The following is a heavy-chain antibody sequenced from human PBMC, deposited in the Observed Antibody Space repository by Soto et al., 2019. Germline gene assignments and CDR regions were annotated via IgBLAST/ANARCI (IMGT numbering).Heavy chain of an antibody. CDR1: GFTFSSYA. D-gene: IGHD6-19*01. CDR2: ISYDGSNK. J-gene: IGHJ4*02. V-gene: IGHV3-30-3*01. Sequence: QVQLVESGGGVVQPGRSLRLSCAASGFTFSSYAMHWVRQAPGKGLEWVAVISYDGSNKYYADSVKGRFTISRDNSKNTLYLQMNSLRAEDTAVYYCARDVDRVSGWYEGNFDYWGQGTLVTVSS. CDR3: ARDVDRVSGWYEGNFDY.